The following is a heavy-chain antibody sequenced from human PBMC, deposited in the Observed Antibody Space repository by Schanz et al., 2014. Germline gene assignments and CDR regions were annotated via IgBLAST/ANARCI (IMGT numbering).Heavy chain of an antibody. V-gene: IGHV1-2*02. J-gene: IGHJ4*02. D-gene: IGHD5-12*01. CDR1: GYTFIDYY. Sequence: QVHLVQSGAEVKKPGASVKVSCKASGYTFIDYYMHWVRQAPGQGLEWVGWIDPNGGATNHAQMLQGRVTMTRDTSISTAYMELSRLRSDDTATYFCARARYTGYDCSGYWGQGTLLIVSS. CDR2: IDPNGGAT. CDR3: ARARYTGYDCSGY.